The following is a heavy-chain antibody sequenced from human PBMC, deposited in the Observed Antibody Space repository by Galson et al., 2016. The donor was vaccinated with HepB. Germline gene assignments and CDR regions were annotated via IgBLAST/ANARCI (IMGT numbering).Heavy chain of an antibody. CDR2: IRWDDDK. CDR1: GLSLTTVGMC. CDR3: AQNYYDSSGYYDSFDV. D-gene: IGHD3-22*01. J-gene: IGHJ3*01. Sequence: PALVKPTQTPTVTCSFSGLSLTTVGMCVTWIRQPPGKALEWLALIRWDDDKHYNTSLKTRLSISKDTPKNQVVLRMTNMEPEDTATYYCAQNYYDSSGYYDSFDVWGQGAKVTVSS. V-gene: IGHV2-70*13.